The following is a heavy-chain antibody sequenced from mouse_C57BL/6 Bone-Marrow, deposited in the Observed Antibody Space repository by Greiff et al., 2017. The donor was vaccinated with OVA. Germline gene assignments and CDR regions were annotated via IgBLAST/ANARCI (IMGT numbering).Heavy chain of an antibody. CDR2: IYPGDGDT. V-gene: IGHV1-82*01. J-gene: IGHJ4*01. D-gene: IGHD1-1*01. CDR1: GYAFSSSW. Sequence: VQLQQSGPELVKPGASVKISCKASGYAFSSSWMNWVKQRPGKGLEWIGRIYPGDGDTNYNGKFKGKATLTADKSSSTAYMQLSSLTSEDSAVYFCAHYYGSSLYYYAMDYWGQGTSVTVSS. CDR3: AHYYGSSLYYYAMDY.